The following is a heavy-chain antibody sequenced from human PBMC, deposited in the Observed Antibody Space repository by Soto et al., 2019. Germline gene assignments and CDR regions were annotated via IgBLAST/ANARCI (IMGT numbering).Heavy chain of an antibody. CDR3: AKDLSDGGVDY. CDR2: ISYDGSNK. CDR1: GFTFSSYG. V-gene: IGHV3-30*18. Sequence: QVQLVESGGGVVQPGRSLRLSCAASGFTFSSYGMHWVRQAPGKGLEWVAVISYDGSNKYYADSVKGRFTISRDNSKNTLDLQMNSLRAEDTAVYYCAKDLSDGGVDYWGQGTLVTVSS. J-gene: IGHJ4*02. D-gene: IGHD3-16*01.